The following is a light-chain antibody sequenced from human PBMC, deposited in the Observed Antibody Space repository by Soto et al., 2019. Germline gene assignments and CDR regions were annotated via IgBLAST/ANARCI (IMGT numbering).Light chain of an antibody. V-gene: IGLV2-14*01. CDR1: SSDVGGYNY. CDR2: DVS. Sequence: QSVLTQPASVSGSPGQSITISCTGTSSDVGGYNYVSWYQQHPGKAPKLMIYDVSNRPSGVSNRLSGSKSGNTASLTISGLQAEDEADYCCSSYTSSSTPCVFGTGTKVTVL. CDR3: SSYTSSSTPCV. J-gene: IGLJ1*01.